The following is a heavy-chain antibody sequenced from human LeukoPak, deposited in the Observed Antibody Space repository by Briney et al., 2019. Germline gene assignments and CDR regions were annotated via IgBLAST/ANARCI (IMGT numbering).Heavy chain of an antibody. CDR3: AKYAPPTTVVTRYFDY. V-gene: IGHV3-23*01. CDR2: TSGSGGST. D-gene: IGHD4-11*01. J-gene: IGHJ4*02. Sequence: PGGSLRLSCAASGFTFSSYAMSWVRQAPGKGLEWVSATSGSGGSTYYADSVKGRFTISRDNSKNTLYLQMNSLRAEDTAVYYCAKYAPPTTVVTRYFDYWGQGTLVTVS. CDR1: GFTFSSYA.